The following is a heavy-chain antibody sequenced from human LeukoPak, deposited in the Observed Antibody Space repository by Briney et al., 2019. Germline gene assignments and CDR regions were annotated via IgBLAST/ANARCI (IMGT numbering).Heavy chain of an antibody. CDR1: GYTFTSYA. J-gene: IGHJ4*02. Sequence: ASVKVSCKASGYTFTSYAMNWVRQAPGQGLEWMGRINTNTGNPTYAQGFTGRFVFSLDTSVSTAYLQISSLKAEDTAVYYCARDLPCGGDCYIFDYWGQGTLVTVSS. V-gene: IGHV7-4-1*02. CDR2: INTNTGNP. D-gene: IGHD2-21*02. CDR3: ARDLPCGGDCYIFDY.